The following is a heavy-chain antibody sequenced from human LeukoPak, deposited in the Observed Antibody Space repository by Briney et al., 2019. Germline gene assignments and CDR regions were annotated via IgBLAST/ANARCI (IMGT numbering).Heavy chain of an antibody. CDR3: AKGPITMIVVVMTYFDY. J-gene: IGHJ4*02. D-gene: IGHD3-22*01. CDR2: IRYDGSNK. V-gene: IGHV3-30*02. CDR1: GFTFSSYG. Sequence: GGSLRLSCAASGFTFSSYGMHWVRQAPGKGLEWVAFIRYDGSNKYYADSVKGRFTISRDNSKSTLYLQMNSLRAEDTAVYYCAKGPITMIVVVMTYFDYWGQGTLVTVSS.